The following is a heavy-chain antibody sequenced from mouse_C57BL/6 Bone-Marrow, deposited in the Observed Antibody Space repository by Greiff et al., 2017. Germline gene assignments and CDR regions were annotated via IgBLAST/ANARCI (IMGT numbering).Heavy chain of an antibody. CDR1: EYEFPSHD. CDR3: ARAHLMVPFAY. Sequence: EVKLVESGGGLVQPGESLKLSCESNEYEFPSHDMSWVRKTPEKRLELVAAINSDGGSTYYPDPMERRFIISRDNTKKTLYLQMSSLRSENTALYYCARAHLMVPFAYWGQGTLVTVSA. CDR2: INSDGGST. J-gene: IGHJ3*01. D-gene: IGHD1-1*02. V-gene: IGHV5-2*01.